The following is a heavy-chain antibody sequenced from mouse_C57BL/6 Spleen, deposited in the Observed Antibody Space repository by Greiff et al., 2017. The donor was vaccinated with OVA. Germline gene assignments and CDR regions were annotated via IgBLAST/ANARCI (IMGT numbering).Heavy chain of an antibody. Sequence: VKLQQSGAELARPGASVKLSCKASGYTFTSYGISWVKQRTGQGLEWIGEIYPRSGNTYYNEKFKGKATLTADKSSSTAYMELRSLTSEDSAVYFCARAGDGPDFDYWGQGTTLTVSS. CDR3: ARAGDGPDFDY. CDR2: IYPRSGNT. CDR1: GYTFTSYG. J-gene: IGHJ2*01. V-gene: IGHV1-81*01. D-gene: IGHD2-3*01.